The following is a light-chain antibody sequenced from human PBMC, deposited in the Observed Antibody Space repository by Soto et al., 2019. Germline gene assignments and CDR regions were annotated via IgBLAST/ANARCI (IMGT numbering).Light chain of an antibody. CDR2: HVS. Sequence: QSALTQPASVSGSPGQSITISCTGTSSDVGGYNYVSWYQHHPGKAPKLMIYHVSHRPSGVSNRFSGSKSGNTASLTISGLQAEDEADYYCTSYTGSSLVLFGGGTKLTVL. CDR1: SSDVGGYNY. J-gene: IGLJ2*01. V-gene: IGLV2-14*03. CDR3: TSYTGSSLVL.